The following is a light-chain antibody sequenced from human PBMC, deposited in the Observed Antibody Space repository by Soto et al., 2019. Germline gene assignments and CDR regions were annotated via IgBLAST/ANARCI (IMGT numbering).Light chain of an antibody. CDR3: TSYRDSRTLRV. V-gene: IGLV2-14*01. CDR2: EVD. CDR1: FSDIGGYNY. J-gene: IGLJ3*02. Sequence: QSALTQPASVSGSPGQSVTISCTGTFSDIGGYNYVSWYQQHPGKAPKLMIYEVDNRPSGVSNRFSGSKSGNTASLTISGLQAEDEADYYCTSYRDSRTLRVFGGGTKLTVL.